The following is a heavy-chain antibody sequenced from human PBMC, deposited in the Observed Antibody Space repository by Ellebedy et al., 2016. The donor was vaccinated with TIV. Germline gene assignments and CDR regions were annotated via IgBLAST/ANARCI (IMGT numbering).Heavy chain of an antibody. Sequence: ASVKVSCKASGYTFTSYYMHWVRQAPGQGLEWMGIINPSGGSTSYAQKFQGRVTMTRDTSTSTVYMDLSSLRSEDTAVYYCARGLGDVVVPAANDDAFDIWGQGTMVTVSS. CDR3: ARGLGDVVVPAANDDAFDI. J-gene: IGHJ3*02. D-gene: IGHD2-2*01. V-gene: IGHV1-46*01. CDR1: GYTFTSYY. CDR2: INPSGGST.